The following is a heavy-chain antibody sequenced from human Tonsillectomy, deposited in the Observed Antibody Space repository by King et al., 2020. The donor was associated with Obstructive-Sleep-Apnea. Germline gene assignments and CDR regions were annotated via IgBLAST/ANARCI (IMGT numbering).Heavy chain of an antibody. CDR1: GFAFSSYG. CDR2: ISYDGGNK. V-gene: IGHV3-30*18. J-gene: IGHJ5*02. Sequence: VQLVESGGGVVQPGGSLRLSCAASGFAFSSYGIHWVRQAPGKGLEWVAVISYDGGNKFYPDSLKGRFTISRDNSEKTLYLQMNSLRAEDTAVYYCAKEPDSSGSNWFDPWGQGTLVTVSS. D-gene: IGHD3-22*01. CDR3: AKEPDSSGSNWFDP.